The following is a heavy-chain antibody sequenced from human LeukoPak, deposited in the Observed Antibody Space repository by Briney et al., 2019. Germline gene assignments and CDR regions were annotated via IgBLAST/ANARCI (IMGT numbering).Heavy chain of an antibody. J-gene: IGHJ4*02. CDR2: INTDGSST. Sequence: GGSLRLSCAASGFTFSSYWIHCVRQAPGKGLVCVSRINTDGSSTIYADSVKGRFTISRDNAKNTLYLQMNSLRAEDTAVYYCARGRSGFYFDYWGQGTLVTVSS. V-gene: IGHV3-74*01. CDR3: ARGRSGFYFDY. D-gene: IGHD3-22*01. CDR1: GFTFSSYW.